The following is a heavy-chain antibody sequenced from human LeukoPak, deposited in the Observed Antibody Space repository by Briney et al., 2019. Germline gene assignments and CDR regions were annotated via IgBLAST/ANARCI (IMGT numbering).Heavy chain of an antibody. D-gene: IGHD3/OR15-3a*01. V-gene: IGHV3-11*01. CDR2: ISESGDTI. CDR3: ARALRDLTA. J-gene: IGHJ4*02. Sequence: GGSLRLSCAASGFTFSDYYMSWIRQAPGKGLEWLSYISESGDTIYHADSVKGRFTISRDNGKSSLYLQMNSLRAEDTAVYYCARALRDLTAWGQGTLVTVSS. CDR1: GFTFSDYY.